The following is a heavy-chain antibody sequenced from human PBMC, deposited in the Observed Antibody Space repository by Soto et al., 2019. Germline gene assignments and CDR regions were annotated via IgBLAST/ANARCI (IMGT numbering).Heavy chain of an antibody. V-gene: IGHV1-3*01. D-gene: IGHD2-8*01. CDR2: IYPGSGNP. Sequence: QVQLVQSGAEVKKPGASVRVSCKASGYTLTNYAIHWVRQAAGQRLEWLAWIYPGSGNPTYSQKFHGRITLSRDNSASTFYMDLSSLTSEDTAVYFCTRDLNGGNPFDYWGQGTLVTVSS. CDR1: GYTLTNYA. CDR3: TRDLNGGNPFDY. J-gene: IGHJ4*02.